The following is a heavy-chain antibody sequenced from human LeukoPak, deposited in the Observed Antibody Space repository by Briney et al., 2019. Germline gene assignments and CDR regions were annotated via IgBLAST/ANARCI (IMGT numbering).Heavy chain of an antibody. CDR1: GGSISSYY. Sequence: SETLSLTCTVSGGSISSYYWSWIRQPPGKGLEWIGYIYYSGSTYYNPSLKSRVTISVDTSKNHFSLKLSSVTAADTAVYYCAYGGNSRVLFYWGQGTLLTVSS. CDR3: AYGGNSRVLFY. V-gene: IGHV4-59*04. J-gene: IGHJ4*02. D-gene: IGHD4-23*01. CDR2: IYYSGST.